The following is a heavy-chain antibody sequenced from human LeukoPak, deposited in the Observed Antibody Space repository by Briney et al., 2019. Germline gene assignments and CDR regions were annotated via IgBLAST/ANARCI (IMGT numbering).Heavy chain of an antibody. V-gene: IGHV3-48*04. CDR3: ARYGTSSPGAFDI. D-gene: IGHD6-13*01. CDR1: GFTFSSYS. Sequence: GGSLRLSCAASGFTFSSYSMTWVRQAPGKGLEWVSYISSSSSTIYYADSVKGRFTISRDNAKNSLYLQMNSLRAEDTAVYYCARYGTSSPGAFDIGGQGTMVTVSA. J-gene: IGHJ3*02. CDR2: ISSSSSTI.